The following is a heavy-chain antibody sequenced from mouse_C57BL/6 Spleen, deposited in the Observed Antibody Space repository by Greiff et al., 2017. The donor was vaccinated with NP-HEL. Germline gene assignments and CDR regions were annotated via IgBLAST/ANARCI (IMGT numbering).Heavy chain of an antibody. CDR3: ARHDGYYAMDY. V-gene: IGHV5-6*02. CDR1: GFTFSSYG. D-gene: IGHD2-3*01. Sequence: DVMLVESGGDLVKPGGSLKLSCAASGFTFSSYGMSWVRQTPDKRLEWVATISSGGSYTYYPASVKGRFTISRDNAKNTLYLQMSSLKSEDTAMYYCARHDGYYAMDYWGQGTSVTVSS. J-gene: IGHJ4*01. CDR2: ISSGGSYT.